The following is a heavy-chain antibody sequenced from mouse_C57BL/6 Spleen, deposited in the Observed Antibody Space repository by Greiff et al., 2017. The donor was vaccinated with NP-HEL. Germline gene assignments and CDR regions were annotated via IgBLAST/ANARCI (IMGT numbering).Heavy chain of an antibody. CDR2: INPSTGGT. V-gene: IGHV1-42*01. J-gene: IGHJ4*01. CDR1: GYSFTGYY. Sequence: LVKPGASVKISCKASGYSFTGYYMNWVKQSPEKSLEWIGEINPSTGGTTYNQKFKAKATLTVDKSSSTAYMQLKSLTSEDSAVYYCARGDGYYNAMDYWGQGTSVTVSS. D-gene: IGHD2-3*01. CDR3: ARGDGYYNAMDY.